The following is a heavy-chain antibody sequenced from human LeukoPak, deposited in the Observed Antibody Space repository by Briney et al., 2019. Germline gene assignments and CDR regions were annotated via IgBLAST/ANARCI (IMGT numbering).Heavy chain of an antibody. Sequence: ASVKVSCKASGYTFTSYAMHWVRQAPGQRLEWMGWINAGNGNTKYSQKLQGRVTMTTDTSTSTAYMELRSLRSDDTAVYYCARPTLYGSGSYSLDPWGQGTLVTVSS. D-gene: IGHD3-10*01. CDR3: ARPTLYGSGSYSLDP. J-gene: IGHJ5*02. CDR2: INAGNGNT. V-gene: IGHV1-3*01. CDR1: GYTFTSYA.